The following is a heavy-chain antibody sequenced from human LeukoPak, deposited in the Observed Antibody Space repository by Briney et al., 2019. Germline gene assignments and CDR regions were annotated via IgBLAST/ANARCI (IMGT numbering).Heavy chain of an antibody. V-gene: IGHV4-4*07. CDR1: GVSISSYY. CDR3: ARSGAAADWFDP. Sequence: PSETLSLTCAVSGVSISSYYWSWIRQPAGRGLEWIGRIYTSGRTHYNPSLERRVTMSVDTSKNQFSLRLISVTAADTAVYYCARSGAAADWFDPWGQGTLVTVSS. J-gene: IGHJ5*02. CDR2: IYTSGRT. D-gene: IGHD6-13*01.